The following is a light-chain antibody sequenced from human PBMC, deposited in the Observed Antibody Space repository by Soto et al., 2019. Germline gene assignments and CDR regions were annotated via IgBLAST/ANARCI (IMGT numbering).Light chain of an antibody. CDR1: ALPKKY. CDR2: EDS. CDR3: YSTDSSGHHEGV. V-gene: IGLV3-10*01. J-gene: IGLJ3*02. Sequence: SYELTQPPSVSVSPGQTARITCSGAALPKKYAYWYQQKSGQAPVLVIYEDSKRHSGIPERFSGSISGTMATLTISGAHVEDESDYYCYSTDSSGHHEGVFGGGTKLTVL.